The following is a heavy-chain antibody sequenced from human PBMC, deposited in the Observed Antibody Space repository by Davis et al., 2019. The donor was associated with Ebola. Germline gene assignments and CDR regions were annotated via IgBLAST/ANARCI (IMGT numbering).Heavy chain of an antibody. V-gene: IGHV3-11*01. J-gene: IGHJ6*02. CDR1: GFTFSDYY. CDR3: ARDGFYIGGATTHYGMDV. CDR2: ISSSGSTI. Sequence: GESLKISCAASGFTFSDYYMSWIRQAPGKGLEWVSYISSSGSTIYYADSMKGRFTISRDNAKNSLYLQMNSLRAEDTAVYYCARDGFYIGGATTHYGMDVWGQGTTVTVSS. D-gene: IGHD1-26*01.